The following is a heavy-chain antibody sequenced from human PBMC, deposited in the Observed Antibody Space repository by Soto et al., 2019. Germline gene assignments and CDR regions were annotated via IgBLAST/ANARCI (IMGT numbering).Heavy chain of an antibody. D-gene: IGHD2-2*01. V-gene: IGHV3-21*01. CDR2: ISRSSSNI. Sequence: EVQLVESGGGLVKPGGSLRLSCAASGFTFSNYGMNWVRQDQGKGLEWVSSISRSSSNIYYGDSVKGRFTISRDNAKSSLYLQMNGLRAEDTAMYYCARELDGTSQIDNWGQGTLVTVSS. J-gene: IGHJ4*02. CDR3: ARELDGTSQIDN. CDR1: GFTFSNYG.